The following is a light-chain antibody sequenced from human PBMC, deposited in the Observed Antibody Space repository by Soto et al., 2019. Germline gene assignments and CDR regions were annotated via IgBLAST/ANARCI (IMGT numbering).Light chain of an antibody. CDR2: GVS. Sequence: EIVLTQSPGTLSLSPGERATLSCRASQSVSSYLAWYQQKPGQAPRLLIYGVSSRATDIPDRFSGSGSGTDFTLTISRLEPEDFALYYCQQYSIFALSFGGGTKVEIK. J-gene: IGKJ4*01. V-gene: IGKV3-20*01. CDR1: QSVSSY. CDR3: QQYSIFALS.